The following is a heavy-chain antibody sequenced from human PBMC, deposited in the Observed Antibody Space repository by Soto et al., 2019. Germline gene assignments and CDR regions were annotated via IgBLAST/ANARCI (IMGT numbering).Heavy chain of an antibody. Sequence: QVQLVESGGGLVKPGGALRLSCAASGFTFSDYYMSWIRQAPGKGLERLSYISSSGSTIYYADSVKGRFTISRDNAKNSLYLQMNSLSAEDTAVYYWARETRRRWTDYWGQGTLVTVSS. CDR3: ARETRRRWTDY. V-gene: IGHV3-11*01. J-gene: IGHJ4*02. CDR2: ISSSGSTI. D-gene: IGHD4-17*01. CDR1: GFTFSDYY.